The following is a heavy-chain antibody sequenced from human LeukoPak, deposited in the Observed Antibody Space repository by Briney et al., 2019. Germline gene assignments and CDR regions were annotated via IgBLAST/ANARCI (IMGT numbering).Heavy chain of an antibody. CDR3: AKRAGNYYFDY. J-gene: IGHJ4*02. CDR2: ISGSGDST. D-gene: IGHD1-7*01. V-gene: IGHV3-23*01. Sequence: PGGSLRLSCAASGFTFSNYVMNWVRQARGKGLEWVSDISGSGDSTYYADSVKGRFSISRDNSKNTLYLQMNSLRSEDTAVYYCAKRAGNYYFDYWGQGPLVTVSS. CDR1: GFTFSNYV.